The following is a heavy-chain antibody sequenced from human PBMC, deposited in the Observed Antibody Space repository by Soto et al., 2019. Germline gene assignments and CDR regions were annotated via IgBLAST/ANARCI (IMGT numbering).Heavy chain of an antibody. CDR2: ITPFLEIA. J-gene: IGHJ4*02. CDR3: ARAGFYDSSPPIEY. V-gene: IGHV1-69*02. Sequence: QVQLVQSGAEVKKPGSSVKVSCKTSGGTFSTYTFSWVRQAPGQGLEWMGRITPFLEIANYAQKFQGRVTVTADKSTSTVYMELNNLRSEDTAVYYCARAGFYDSSPPIEYWGQGTLVPVSS. D-gene: IGHD5-12*01. CDR1: GGTFSTYT.